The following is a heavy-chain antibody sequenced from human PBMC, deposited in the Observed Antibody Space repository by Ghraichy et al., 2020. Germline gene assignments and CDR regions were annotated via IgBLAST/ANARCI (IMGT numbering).Heavy chain of an antibody. CDR1: GGSISSYY. CDR2: IYTSGST. CDR3: ARDSVSSWYGDSNNWFDP. D-gene: IGHD6-13*01. J-gene: IGHJ5*02. V-gene: IGHV4-4*07. Sequence: SETLSLTCTVSGGSISSYYWSWIRQPAGKGLEWIGRIYTSGSTNYNPSLKSRVTMSVDTSKNQFSLKLSSVTAADTAVYYCARDSVSSWYGDSNNWFDPWGQGTLVTVSS.